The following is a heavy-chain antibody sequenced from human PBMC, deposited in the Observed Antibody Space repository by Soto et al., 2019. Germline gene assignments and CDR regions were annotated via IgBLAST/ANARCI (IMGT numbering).Heavy chain of an antibody. CDR3: ARGVWDCSGGSCSGWYDP. J-gene: IGHJ5*02. CDR2: IIPLFGTT. V-gene: IGHV1-69*01. D-gene: IGHD2-15*01. CDR1: GGTFSSYA. Sequence: QVQLVQSGAEVKKAGSSMKVSCQVSGGTFSSYAISWVRQAPGQGLEWMGGIIPLFGTTNYAEKFQGRVTITADESTSTAYMQLSGLRSEDTAVYYCARGVWDCSGGSCSGWYDPWGQGTLVIVSS.